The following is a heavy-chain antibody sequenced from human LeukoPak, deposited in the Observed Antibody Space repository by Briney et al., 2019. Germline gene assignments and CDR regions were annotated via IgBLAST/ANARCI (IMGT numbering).Heavy chain of an antibody. CDR2: IYTGGST. Sequence: ESGGSLRLSCAASGFIVSNNFMSWVRQAPGKGLEWVSVIYTGGSTYYADSVRGRFTISRDNSKNTLYLQMNSLRAEDTAVYYCAKGPLQLWLRYFDYWGQGTLVTVSS. V-gene: IGHV3-53*01. D-gene: IGHD5-18*01. CDR1: GFIVSNNF. J-gene: IGHJ4*02. CDR3: AKGPLQLWLRYFDY.